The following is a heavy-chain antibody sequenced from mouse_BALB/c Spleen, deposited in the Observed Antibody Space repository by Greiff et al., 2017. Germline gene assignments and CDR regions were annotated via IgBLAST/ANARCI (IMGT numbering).Heavy chain of an antibody. CDR3: ARPYSY. J-gene: IGHJ4*01. V-gene: IGHV5-9-3*01. CDR1: GFTFSSYA. CDR2: ISSGGSYT. Sequence: EVNLVESGGGLVKPGGSLKLSCAASGFTFSSYAMSWVRQTPEKRLEWVATISSGGSYTYYPDSVKGRFTISRDNAKNTLYLQMSSLRSEDTAMYYCARPYSYWGQGTSVTVSS. D-gene: IGHD2-10*01.